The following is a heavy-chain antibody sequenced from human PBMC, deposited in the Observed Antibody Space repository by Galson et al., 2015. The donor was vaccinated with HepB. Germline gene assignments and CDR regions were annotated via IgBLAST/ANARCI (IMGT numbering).Heavy chain of an antibody. J-gene: IGHJ4*02. Sequence: SLRLSCAVSGFTFSDAWMSWVRQAPGKGLEWVGRIKSSTYGGPADYAAPVKGRFTISRDDSKNTLDLQMNSLETQDTAVHYCTTALGLYWGQGTLVTVSS. CDR3: TTALGLY. CDR2: IKSSTYGGPA. D-gene: IGHD7-27*01. CDR1: GFTFSDAW. V-gene: IGHV3-15*01.